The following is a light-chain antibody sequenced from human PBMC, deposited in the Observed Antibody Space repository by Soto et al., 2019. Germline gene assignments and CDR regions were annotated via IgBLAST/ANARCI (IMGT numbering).Light chain of an antibody. J-gene: IGLJ3*02. CDR2: EVS. CDR3: CSYAGGNGRWV. Sequence: QSALTQPPSASGSPGQSVTISCTGTSSDIGAYNYVSWYQQHPGKAPKLMIHEVSKRPSGVPDRFSGSKSGNTASLTVSGLPAEAEDDYDCCSYAGGNGRWVFGAGTKLTVL. V-gene: IGLV2-8*01. CDR1: SSDIGAYNY.